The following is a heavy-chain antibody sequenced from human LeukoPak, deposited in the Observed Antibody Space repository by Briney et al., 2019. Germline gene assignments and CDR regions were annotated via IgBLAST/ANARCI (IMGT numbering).Heavy chain of an antibody. CDR1: GFTFSSYA. Sequence: GSLRLSCAASGFTFSSYAMSWVRQAPGKGLEWVSGISGSGGGTYNADSVKGRFTISRDNSKNTLYLQMNSLRAEDTAVYYCAKNGVNYWYFDLWAVALWSLSPQ. CDR2: ISGSGGGT. J-gene: IGHJ2*01. V-gene: IGHV3-23*01. CDR3: AKNGVNYWYFDL. D-gene: IGHD2-8*01.